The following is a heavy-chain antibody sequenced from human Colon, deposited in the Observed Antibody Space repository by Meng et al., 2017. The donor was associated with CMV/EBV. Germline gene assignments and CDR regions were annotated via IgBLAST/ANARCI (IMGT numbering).Heavy chain of an antibody. CDR2: ISSSGSYK. CDR3: ARDRYTYNGPKSYYFDL. CDR1: GFSFNSYS. D-gene: IGHD1-1*01. Sequence: GGSLRLSCAASGFSFNSYSMNWVRQVPGKGLEWVSSISSSGSYKAYADSVKGRFTISRDNARDSQYLQMNSLRAEDTAVYYCARDRYTYNGPKSYYFDLGGQGTLVTVSS. V-gene: IGHV3-21*01. J-gene: IGHJ4*02.